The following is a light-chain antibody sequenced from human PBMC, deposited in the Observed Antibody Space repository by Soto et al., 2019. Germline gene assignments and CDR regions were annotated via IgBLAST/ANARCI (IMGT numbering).Light chain of an antibody. J-gene: IGKJ1*01. CDR1: QSISSD. CDR2: GAS. V-gene: IGKV3-15*01. Sequence: EIVMTQSPATLSVSPGKRATLSCRASQSISSDLAWYQQKPAQAPSLLIYGASTRATGIPARFSGSGSGTEFTLTISSLQYEDFAVYYCQQFYRGWTFGQGTKVEIE. CDR3: QQFYRGWT.